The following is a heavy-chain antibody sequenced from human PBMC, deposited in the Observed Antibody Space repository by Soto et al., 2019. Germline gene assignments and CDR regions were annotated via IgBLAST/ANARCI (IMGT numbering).Heavy chain of an antibody. Sequence: GGSLRLSCAASGFTFSSYGMHWVRQAPGKGLEWVAVISYDGSNKYYADSVKGRFTISRDNSKNTLYLQMNSLRAEDTAVYYCAKDRTGTGEDYWGQGTLVTVSS. D-gene: IGHD1-1*01. CDR3: AKDRTGTGEDY. V-gene: IGHV3-30*18. CDR1: GFTFSSYG. J-gene: IGHJ4*02. CDR2: ISYDGSNK.